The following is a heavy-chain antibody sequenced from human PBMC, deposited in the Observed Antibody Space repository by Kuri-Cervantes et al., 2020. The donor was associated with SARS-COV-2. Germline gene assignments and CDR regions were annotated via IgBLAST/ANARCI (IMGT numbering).Heavy chain of an antibody. CDR1: GGSFSGYY. CDR2: INHSGST. J-gene: IGHJ6*02. D-gene: IGHD2-2*02. V-gene: IGHV4-34*01. Sequence: SQTLSLTCAVYGGSFSGYYWSWIRQPPGKGLEWIGEINHSGSTNYNPSLKSRVTISVDTSKNQFSLKLSSVTAADTAVYYCARGRVEYQLLYVFHDYYYGMDVWGQGTTVTFYS. CDR3: ARGRVEYQLLYVFHDYYYGMDV.